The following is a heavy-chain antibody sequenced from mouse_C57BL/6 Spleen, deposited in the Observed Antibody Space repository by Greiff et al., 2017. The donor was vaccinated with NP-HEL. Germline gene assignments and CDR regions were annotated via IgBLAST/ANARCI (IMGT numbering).Heavy chain of an antibody. CDR1: GFNIKDDY. V-gene: IGHV14-4*01. CDR2: IDPENGDT. CDR3: TTDYSNYVGFAY. D-gene: IGHD2-5*01. J-gene: IGHJ3*01. Sequence: EVQLQQSGAELVRPGASVKLSCTASGFNIKDDYMHWVKQRPEQGLEWIGWIDPENGDTEYASKFQGKATITADTSSNTAYLQLSSLTSEDTAVYDCTTDYSNYVGFAYWGQGTLVTVSA.